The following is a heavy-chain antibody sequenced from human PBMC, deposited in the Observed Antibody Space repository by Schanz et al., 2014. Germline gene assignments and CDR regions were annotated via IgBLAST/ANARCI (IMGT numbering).Heavy chain of an antibody. V-gene: IGHV3-23*04. D-gene: IGHD3-9*01. Sequence: EVQLVESGGGLVQPGGSLRLSCAASGFTFNIYAMSWVRQAPGKGLEWVSALSEGGGGTHYADSVRGRFTISSDSSKNTLYLQMSSLRADDTAVYYCAKAADWPVTRFDPWGQGTLVTVSS. CDR2: LSEGGGGT. CDR1: GFTFNIYA. J-gene: IGHJ5*02. CDR3: AKAADWPVTRFDP.